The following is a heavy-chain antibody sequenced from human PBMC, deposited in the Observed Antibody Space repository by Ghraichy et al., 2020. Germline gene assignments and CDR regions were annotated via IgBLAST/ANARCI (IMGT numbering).Heavy chain of an antibody. CDR3: AHSMTYYYASSGRPAEYFQH. V-gene: IGHV2-5*01. CDR2: IYCNDDK. Sequence: SGPTLVKPTQTLTLTCTFSGFSLSTSGVGVGWIRPPPGKALAWLALIYCNDDKRYSPSLKSRLAITKNTSKNQEVLTMTNMAPVDTATYYCAHSMTYYYASSGRPAEYFQHWGQGTLVTVSS. J-gene: IGHJ1*01. D-gene: IGHD3-22*01. CDR1: GFSLSTSGVG.